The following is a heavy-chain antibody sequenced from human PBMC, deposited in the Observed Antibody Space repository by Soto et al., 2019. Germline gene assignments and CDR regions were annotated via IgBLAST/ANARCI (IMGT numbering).Heavy chain of an antibody. CDR1: GFTFSSYV. V-gene: IGHV3-23*01. CDR3: AKNVVDGSRPGWWGLDY. CDR2: ISGSGGST. Sequence: EVQLLESGGGLVQSGGSLRLSCAASGFTFSSYVMSWVRQAPGKGLEWVSSISGSGGSTYYADSVKGRFTISRDNSKNTVDLHMICLGAEDTAVSYCAKNVVDGSRPGWWGLDYWVQGTLVTVSS. D-gene: IGHD2-8*02. J-gene: IGHJ4*02.